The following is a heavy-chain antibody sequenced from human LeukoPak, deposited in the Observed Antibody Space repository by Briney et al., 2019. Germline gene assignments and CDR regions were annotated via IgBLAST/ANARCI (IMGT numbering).Heavy chain of an antibody. Sequence: PSETLSLTCTVSGGSISSSSYYWGWIRQPPGKGLEWIGNIYYSGSTYYNPSLKSRVTISVDTSKNQFSLKLSSVTAADTAVYYCARERIAAALDYWGQGTLVTVSS. V-gene: IGHV4-39*01. CDR2: IYYSGST. D-gene: IGHD6-13*01. J-gene: IGHJ4*02. CDR3: ARERIAAALDY. CDR1: GGSISSSSYY.